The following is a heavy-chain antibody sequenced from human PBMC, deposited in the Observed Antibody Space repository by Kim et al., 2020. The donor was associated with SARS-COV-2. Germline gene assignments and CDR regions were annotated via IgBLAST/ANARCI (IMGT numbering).Heavy chain of an antibody. CDR3: ARVSPVDTAMGAFDY. J-gene: IGHJ4*02. Sequence: AASVKCLFTISRDNSKTTLYPQMNSLRAEDTAVYYCARVSPVDTAMGAFDYWGQGTLVTVSS. V-gene: IGHV3-30*07. D-gene: IGHD5-18*01.